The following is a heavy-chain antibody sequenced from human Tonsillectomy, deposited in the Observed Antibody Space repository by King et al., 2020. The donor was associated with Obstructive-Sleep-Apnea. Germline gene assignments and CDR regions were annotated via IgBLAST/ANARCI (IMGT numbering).Heavy chain of an antibody. V-gene: IGHV4-38-2*02. Sequence: QLQESGPGLVKPSETLSLTCSVFGYFIRNGYYWVWIRQAPGRGVEWIGSVYHGGSTYYSPSLKSRVTISLDTSKNQFSLKLSSVTAADTAVYYCAREGYYYGSGNYQGYWGQGTLVTVSS. CDR2: VYHGGST. CDR1: GYFIRNGYY. CDR3: AREGYYYGSGNYQGY. D-gene: IGHD3-10*01. J-gene: IGHJ4*02.